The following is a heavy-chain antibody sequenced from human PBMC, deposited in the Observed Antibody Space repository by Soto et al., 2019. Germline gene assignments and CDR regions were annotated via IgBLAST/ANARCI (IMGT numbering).Heavy chain of an antibody. CDR3: AKDSSWTDY. D-gene: IGHD6-13*01. J-gene: IGHJ4*02. CDR2: INTGNGDT. V-gene: IGHV1-3*04. CDR1: GYTFTGYS. Sequence: ASVKVSCKASGYTFTGYSIHWVRQAPGQRLEWMGWINTGNGDTKSSQNFQGRVTFTRDTSASTAYMKLSSLRSEDTAVYYCAKDSSWTDYWGQGTLVTVSS.